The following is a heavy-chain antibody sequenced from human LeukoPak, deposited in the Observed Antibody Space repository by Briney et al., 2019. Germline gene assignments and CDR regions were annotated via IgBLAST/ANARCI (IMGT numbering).Heavy chain of an antibody. J-gene: IGHJ4*02. D-gene: IGHD6-13*01. Sequence: PSETLSLTCIVSGGSIGPNYCSWIRQPPGKGLEWIGYIYYTGRTNYNPSLKSRVTISVDTSKNQFSLKLSSVTAADTAVYYCARVYTIAAAGIDYWGQGTLVTVSS. CDR3: ARVYTIAAAGIDY. V-gene: IGHV4-59*08. CDR2: IYYTGRT. CDR1: GGSIGPNY.